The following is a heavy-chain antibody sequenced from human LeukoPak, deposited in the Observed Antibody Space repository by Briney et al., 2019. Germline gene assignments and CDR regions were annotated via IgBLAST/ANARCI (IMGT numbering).Heavy chain of an antibody. CDR2: ISSSSYI. Sequence: PGGSLRLSCAASGFTFSSYAMSWVRQAPGKGLEWVSCISSSSYIYYADSVKGRFTISRDNAKNSLYLQMNSLRAEDTAVYYCARAHNWKYGTFDYWGQGTLVTVSS. V-gene: IGHV3-21*01. J-gene: IGHJ4*02. CDR3: ARAHNWKYGTFDY. D-gene: IGHD1-7*01. CDR1: GFTFSSYA.